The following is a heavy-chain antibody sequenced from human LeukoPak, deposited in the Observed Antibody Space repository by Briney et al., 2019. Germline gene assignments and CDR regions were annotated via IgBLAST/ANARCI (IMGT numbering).Heavy chain of an antibody. CDR1: GYTFTSYG. J-gene: IGHJ3*02. Sequence: GASVKVSCKASGYTFTSYGISWVRQAPGQGLEWMGWISAYNGNTNYAQKFQGRVTMTRDTSTSTVYMELSSLRSEDTAVYYCARTPSGRSYYALGAFDIWGQGTMVTVSS. CDR2: ISAYNGNT. D-gene: IGHD1-26*01. CDR3: ARTPSGRSYYALGAFDI. V-gene: IGHV1-18*01.